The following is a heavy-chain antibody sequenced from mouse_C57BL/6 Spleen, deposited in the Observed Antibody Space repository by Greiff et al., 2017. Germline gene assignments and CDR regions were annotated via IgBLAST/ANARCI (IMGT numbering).Heavy chain of an antibody. Sequence: QVQLKESGPGLVAPSQSLSITCTVSGFSLTSYGVDWVRQSPGKGLEWLGVIWGVGSTNYNSALKSRLGISKDNSKSQVFLKMNSLQTDDTAMYYWASTAYDSNYVPFAYWGEGTLVTVSA. CDR1: GFSLTSYG. J-gene: IGHJ3*01. D-gene: IGHD2-5*01. V-gene: IGHV2-6*01. CDR2: IWGVGST. CDR3: ASTAYDSNYVPFAY.